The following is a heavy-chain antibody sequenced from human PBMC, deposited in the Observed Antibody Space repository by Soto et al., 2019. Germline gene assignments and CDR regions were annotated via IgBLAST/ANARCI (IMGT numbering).Heavy chain of an antibody. CDR1: GFTFSSYA. CDR2: ISGSGGST. D-gene: IGHD6-6*01. V-gene: IGHV3-23*01. Sequence: GGSLRLSFAASGFTFSSYAMSWVRQAPGKGLEWVSAISGSGGSTYYADSVKGRFTISRDNSKNTLYLQMNSLRAEDTAVYYCAKVKMYSSSPYYYGMDVWGQGTTVTVSS. CDR3: AKVKMYSSSPYYYGMDV. J-gene: IGHJ6*02.